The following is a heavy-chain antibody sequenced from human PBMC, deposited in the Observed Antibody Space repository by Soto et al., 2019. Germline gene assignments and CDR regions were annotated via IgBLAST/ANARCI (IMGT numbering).Heavy chain of an antibody. Sequence: QVQLVQSGAEVKKPGSSVKVSCKASGGTFSSYAISWVRQAPGQGLEWMGGIIPIFGTANYAQKFQGRVRITADESTSTAYMELSSLRSEDTAVYYCARMTADTVATNPSDYWGQGTLVTVSS. V-gene: IGHV1-69*12. J-gene: IGHJ4*02. CDR3: ARMTADTVATNPSDY. CDR1: GGTFSSYA. D-gene: IGHD5-12*01. CDR2: IIPIFGTA.